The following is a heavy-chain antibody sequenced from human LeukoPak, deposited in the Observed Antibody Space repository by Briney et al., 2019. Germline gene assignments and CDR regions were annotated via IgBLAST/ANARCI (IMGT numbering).Heavy chain of an antibody. CDR1: GGSTSSYY. D-gene: IGHD4-17*01. V-gene: IGHV4-59*01. Sequence: PSETLSLTCSVSGGSTSSYYWSWIRQPPGKGLEWIAYMYYGGSANYNPSLKSRVTISVDTSKNQFSLKLSSVTAADTAVYYCARSATEYYFDYWGQGTLVTVSS. CDR2: MYYGGSA. CDR3: ARSATEYYFDY. J-gene: IGHJ4*02.